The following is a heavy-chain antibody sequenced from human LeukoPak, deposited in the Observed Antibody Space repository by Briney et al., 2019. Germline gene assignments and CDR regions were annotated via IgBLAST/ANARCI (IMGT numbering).Heavy chain of an antibody. V-gene: IGHV4-59*01. J-gene: IGHJ4*02. CDR3: GRNLGSGSDH. Sequence: PSETLSLTCTVSGGSISNYYWSWIRQPPGKGLEWIGYIYYSGSTNYNPSLKSRLTMSVDASSNQVSLKLSSVTAADAAVYYCGRNLGSGSDHWGQGTLVTVSS. CDR1: GGSISNYY. CDR2: IYYSGST. D-gene: IGHD3-10*01.